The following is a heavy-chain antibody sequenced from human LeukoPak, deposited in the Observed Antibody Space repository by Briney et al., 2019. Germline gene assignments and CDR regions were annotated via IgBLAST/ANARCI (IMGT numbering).Heavy chain of an antibody. CDR2: ISRSGGST. J-gene: IGHJ6*03. Sequence: GESLRLSCAASGFTFSSYAMNWVRQAPGKGLEWVSAISRSGGSTYYANSVKGRFTISRDNSKYTLYLQMKSLRADDTAVYYCAREYCSGTSCPKPYYYYYYMDVWGKGTTVTVSS. D-gene: IGHD2-2*01. CDR1: GFTFSSYA. V-gene: IGHV3-23*01. CDR3: AREYCSGTSCPKPYYYYYYMDV.